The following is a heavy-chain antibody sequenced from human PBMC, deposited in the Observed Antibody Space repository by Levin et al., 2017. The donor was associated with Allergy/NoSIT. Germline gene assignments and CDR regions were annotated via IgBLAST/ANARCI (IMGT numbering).Heavy chain of an antibody. CDR3: AREEELTPGGFDP. V-gene: IGHV4-61*02. D-gene: IGHD1-7*01. Sequence: PSETLSLTCTVSGGSISSGSYYWSWIRQPAGKGLEWIGRIYTSGSTNYNPSLKSRVTISVDTSKNQFSLKLSSVTAADTAVYYCAREEELTPGGFDPWGQGTLVTVSS. CDR2: IYTSGST. J-gene: IGHJ5*02. CDR1: GGSISSGSYY.